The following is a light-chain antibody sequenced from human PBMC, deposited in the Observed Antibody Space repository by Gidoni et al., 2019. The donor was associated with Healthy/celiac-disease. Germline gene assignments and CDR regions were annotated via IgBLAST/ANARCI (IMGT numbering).Light chain of an antibody. Sequence: QSVLTQPPSVSGAPGQGVTISCTGSSSNIGAGYDVHWYQPLPGTAPKLLIYGNSNRPSGVPDRFSGSKSGTSASLAITGLQAEDEADYYCQSYDSSLGEVFGGGTKLTVL. CDR3: QSYDSSLGEV. V-gene: IGLV1-40*01. J-gene: IGLJ3*02. CDR2: GNS. CDR1: SSNIGAGYD.